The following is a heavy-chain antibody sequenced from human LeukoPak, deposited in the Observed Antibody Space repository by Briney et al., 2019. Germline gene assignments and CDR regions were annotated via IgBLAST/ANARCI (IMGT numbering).Heavy chain of an antibody. J-gene: IGHJ4*02. CDR2: ISYDGSNI. Sequence: PGGSLRLSCAASGFIFSSYGMHWVRQAPGKGLEWVAVISYDGSNIYYADSVKGRFTISRDNSKNTLYLQMNSLRAEDTAVYYCASGYDLDYWGQGTLVTVSS. D-gene: IGHD5-12*01. V-gene: IGHV3-30*03. CDR3: ASGYDLDY. CDR1: GFIFSSYG.